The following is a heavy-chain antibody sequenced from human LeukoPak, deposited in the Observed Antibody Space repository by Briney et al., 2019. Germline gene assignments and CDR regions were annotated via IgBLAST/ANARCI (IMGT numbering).Heavy chain of an antibody. Sequence: PSETLSLTCTVSGGSISSGGYYWSWIRQHPGKGLEWIGYIYYSGSTYYNPSLKSRVTISVDTSKNQFSLKLSSVTAADTAVYYCARVMTTVTTTPRVFDYWGQGTLVTVSS. V-gene: IGHV4-31*03. CDR1: GGSISSGGYY. J-gene: IGHJ4*02. CDR2: IYYSGST. D-gene: IGHD4-17*01. CDR3: ARVMTTVTTTPRVFDY.